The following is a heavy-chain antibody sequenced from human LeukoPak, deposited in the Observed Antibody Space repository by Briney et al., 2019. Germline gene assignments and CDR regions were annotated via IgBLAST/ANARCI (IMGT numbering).Heavy chain of an antibody. D-gene: IGHD5-24*01. CDR3: ARCSVEMASICIC. V-gene: IGHV4-59*01. J-gene: IGHJ4*02. Sequence: SETLSLTCSVSGGSISSSYWSWIRQPPGKGLEYIGYIYDSGSTNYNPSLKSRVTISGDTSKNQFSLKLTSVTAADTAVYYCARCSVEMASICICWGERRLVSVSS. CDR1: GGSISSSY. CDR2: IYDSGST.